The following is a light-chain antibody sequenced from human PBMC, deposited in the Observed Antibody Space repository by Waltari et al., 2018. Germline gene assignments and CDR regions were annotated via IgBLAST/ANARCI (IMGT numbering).Light chain of an antibody. J-gene: IGKJ1*01. V-gene: IGKV3-20*01. Sequence: DSLLTQSPCTLSLTPGDRATLSCRASQNVRRDYLAWYQHKPGQAPRLLIFGASRRATGIPERFSGTGSGTDFTLTISRLEPEDFALYYCQHYGSSLWTFGEGTKVEIK. CDR2: GAS. CDR3: QHYGSSLWT. CDR1: QNVRRDY.